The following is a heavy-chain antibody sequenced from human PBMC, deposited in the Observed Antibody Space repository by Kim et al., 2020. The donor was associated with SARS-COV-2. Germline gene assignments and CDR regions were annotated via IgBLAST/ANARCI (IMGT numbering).Heavy chain of an antibody. CDR3: ARGATSPRRPIDY. Sequence: NYNPSLKGRVTISLDTSKNQFSLRVTSVTAADTAVYYCARGATSPRRPIDYWGQGILVTVSS. V-gene: IGHV4-59*12. J-gene: IGHJ4*02.